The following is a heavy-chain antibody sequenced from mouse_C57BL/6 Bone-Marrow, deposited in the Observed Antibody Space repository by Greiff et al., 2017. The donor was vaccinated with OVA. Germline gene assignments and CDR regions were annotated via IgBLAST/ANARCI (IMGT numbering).Heavy chain of an antibody. D-gene: IGHD1-1*01. J-gene: IGHJ2*01. V-gene: IGHV1-47*01. Sequence: VQLQQSGAELVKPGASVKLSCTASGFTFTTYPIEWMKQNHGKSLEWIGNFHTYNDDTKYNEKFKGKATLTVEKSYSKVYLGLSRLTSDDSDVYYGARQGKYGSSYDNWGQGTTLTVSS. CDR3: ARQGKYGSSYDN. CDR1: GFTFTTYP. CDR2: FHTYNDDT.